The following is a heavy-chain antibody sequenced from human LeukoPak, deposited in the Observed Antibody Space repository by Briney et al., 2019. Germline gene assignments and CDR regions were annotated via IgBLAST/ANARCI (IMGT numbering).Heavy chain of an antibody. Sequence: GGSLRLSCVVSGFSFSNAWMTWVRQAPGKGLEWVGSIKSKTNGGTPDYAAPVKGRFTISRDDSKSTLYLQMNSLETEDTATYYCATEGGSGWYGHFDHWGQGTLVTVSS. CDR3: ATEGGSGWYGHFDH. D-gene: IGHD6-19*01. CDR2: IKSKTNGGTP. J-gene: IGHJ4*02. V-gene: IGHV3-15*01. CDR1: GFSFSNAW.